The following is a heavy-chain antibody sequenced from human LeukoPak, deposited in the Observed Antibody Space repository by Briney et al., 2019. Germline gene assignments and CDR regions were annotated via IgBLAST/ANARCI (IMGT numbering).Heavy chain of an antibody. J-gene: IGHJ3*02. CDR3: ARDLVTVTKGFDI. CDR2: ISYIGGT. Sequence: SETLSLTCSVSADSFSSHYWTWIRQPPGKGLEWIGYISYIGGTNYNPSLKSRVPISIDTSKHQFPLQLTSVTAADTAVYYCARDLVTVTKGFDIWGQGTMVSVSS. D-gene: IGHD4-17*01. V-gene: IGHV4-59*11. CDR1: ADSFSSHY.